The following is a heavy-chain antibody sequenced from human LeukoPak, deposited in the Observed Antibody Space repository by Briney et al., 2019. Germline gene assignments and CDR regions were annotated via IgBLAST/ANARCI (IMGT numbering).Heavy chain of an antibody. CDR1: GGSISSSSYY. V-gene: IGHV4-61*02. D-gene: IGHD3-10*01. CDR2: ISTSVST. Sequence: PSETLSLTCTVSGGSISSSSYYWSWIRQPAGRGLEWIGRISTSVSTNYNPSLKSRVTMSVDTSKNQFSLKLSSVTAADTAVYYCTRVGTSGDYSDYWGQGTLVTVSS. CDR3: TRVGTSGDYSDY. J-gene: IGHJ4*02.